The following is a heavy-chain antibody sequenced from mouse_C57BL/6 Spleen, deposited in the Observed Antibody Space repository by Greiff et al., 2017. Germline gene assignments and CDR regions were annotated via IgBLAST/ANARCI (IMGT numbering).Heavy chain of an antibody. CDR2: INPYNGGT. Sequence: EVQLQQSGPVLVKPGASVKMSCKASGYTFTDYYMNWVKQSHGKSLEWIGVINPYNGGTSYNQKFKGKATLTVDKSSSTAYMELNSLTSEDSAVYYCARSGDYDGYAMDYWGQGTSVTVSS. CDR1: GYTFTDYY. CDR3: ARSGDYDGYAMDY. D-gene: IGHD2-4*01. V-gene: IGHV1-19*01. J-gene: IGHJ4*01.